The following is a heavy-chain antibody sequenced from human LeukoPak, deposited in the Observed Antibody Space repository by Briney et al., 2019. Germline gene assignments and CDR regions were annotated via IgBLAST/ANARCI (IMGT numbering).Heavy chain of an antibody. CDR2: ISYDGSNK. CDR1: GLTFSSYG. Sequence: PGRSLRLSCAASGLTFSSYGMQWLRQAPGKGLEGAAVISYDGSNKYYADSVKGPFTISRDNSTNTLYLQKYSLRAEDTAVYYCAKDYITMVRGLRDSCFEPWGQGTLVTVSS. D-gene: IGHD3-10*01. J-gene: IGHJ5*02. CDR3: AKDYITMVRGLRDSCFEP. V-gene: IGHV3-30*18.